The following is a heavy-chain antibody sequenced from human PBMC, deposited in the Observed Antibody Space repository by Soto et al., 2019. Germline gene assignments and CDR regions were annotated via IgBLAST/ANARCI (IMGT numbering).Heavy chain of an antibody. D-gene: IGHD6-6*01. CDR2: ISAYNGNT. Sequence: ASVKVSCKASGYTFTSDGISWVRQAPGQGLEWMGWISAYNGNTSYAQKLQGRVTMTTDTSTSTAYMELRSLRSDDTAVYYCAREYSSSIRGDYWGQGTLVPVSS. V-gene: IGHV1-18*04. CDR1: GYTFTSDG. CDR3: AREYSSSIRGDY. J-gene: IGHJ4*02.